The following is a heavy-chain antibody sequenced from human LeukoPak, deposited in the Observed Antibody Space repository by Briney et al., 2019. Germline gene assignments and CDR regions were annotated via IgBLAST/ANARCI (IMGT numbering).Heavy chain of an antibody. Sequence: PGRSLRLSCAASGSTFSNYGMHWVRQAPGKGLEWVAVISYDGSNKYYADSVKGRFTISRDNSKNTLYLQMNSLRAEDTAVYYCAKDSAGYSSTTPIFDYWGQGTLVTVSS. CDR2: ISYDGSNK. CDR3: AKDSAGYSSTTPIFDY. D-gene: IGHD5-18*01. V-gene: IGHV3-30*18. J-gene: IGHJ4*02. CDR1: GSTFSNYG.